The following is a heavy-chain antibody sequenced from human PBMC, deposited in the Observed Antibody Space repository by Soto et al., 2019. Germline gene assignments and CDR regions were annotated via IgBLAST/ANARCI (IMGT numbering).Heavy chain of an antibody. D-gene: IGHD4-17*01. J-gene: IGHJ2*01. V-gene: IGHV1-69*13. CDR2: IIPIFGTA. CDR3: ARGGVGTVTERYFDL. CDR1: GGTFSSYA. Sequence: SVKVSCKASGGTFSSYAISWVRQAPGQGLEWMGGIIPIFGTANYAQKFQGRVTITADESASTAYMELSSLRSEDTAVYYCARGGVGTVTERYFDLWGRGTLVTVSS.